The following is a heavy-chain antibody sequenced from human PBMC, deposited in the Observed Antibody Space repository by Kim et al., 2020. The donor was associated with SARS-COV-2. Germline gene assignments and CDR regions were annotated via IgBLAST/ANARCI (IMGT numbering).Heavy chain of an antibody. J-gene: IGHJ4*02. D-gene: IGHD3-16*01. V-gene: IGHV3-15*01. CDR3: TTDFYDDRDAYYDR. Sequence: YAAPVNGRFTISRDDSEKMLYLQMNSLKTDDTAVYYCTTDFYDDRDAYYDRWGQGTLVTVSS.